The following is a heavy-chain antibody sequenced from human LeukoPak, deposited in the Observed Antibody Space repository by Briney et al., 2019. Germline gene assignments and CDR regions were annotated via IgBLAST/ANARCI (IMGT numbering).Heavy chain of an antibody. J-gene: IGHJ3*02. Sequence: SVKVSCKASGGTFSSYAISWVRQAPGQGLEWMGRIIPILGIANYAQKFQGRVTITADKSTSTAYMELSSLRSEDTAVYYCAVPPSYYDILTGHDAFDTWGQGTMVTVSS. CDR3: AVPPSYYDILTGHDAFDT. V-gene: IGHV1-69*04. CDR1: GGTFSSYA. D-gene: IGHD3-9*01. CDR2: IIPILGIA.